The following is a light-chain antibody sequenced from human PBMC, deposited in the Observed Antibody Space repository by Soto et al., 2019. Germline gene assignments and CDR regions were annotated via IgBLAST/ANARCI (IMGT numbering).Light chain of an antibody. CDR3: QQYKSWHPIT. Sequence: EILMTQSPDSLSVSPGETSTLSCRASQSLNTDLAWYQQKPGQAPRLLLYGASTRATGISTRFSGGGSGTEFTLTISGLKSEDSAVYYCQQYKSWHPITFGQGTRLEI. J-gene: IGKJ5*01. CDR1: QSLNTD. CDR2: GAS. V-gene: IGKV3-15*01.